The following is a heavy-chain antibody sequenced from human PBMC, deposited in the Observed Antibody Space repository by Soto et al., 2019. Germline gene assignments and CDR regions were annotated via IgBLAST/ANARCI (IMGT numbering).Heavy chain of an antibody. D-gene: IGHD3-22*01. CDR2: IKQDGSEK. Sequence: EVQLVESGGGLVQPGGSLRLSCAASGFTLSSYWMSWVRQAPGKGLEWVANIKQDGSEKYYVDSVKGRFTISRDNAKNSLYLQMNSLRAEDTAVYYCARHSSGFYWGQGTLVTVSS. J-gene: IGHJ4*02. V-gene: IGHV3-7*01. CDR1: GFTLSSYW. CDR3: ARHSSGFY.